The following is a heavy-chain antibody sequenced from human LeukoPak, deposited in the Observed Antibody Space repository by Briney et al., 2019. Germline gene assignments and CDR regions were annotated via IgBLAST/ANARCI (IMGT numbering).Heavy chain of an antibody. D-gene: IGHD4-11*01. V-gene: IGHV4-4*09. CDR2: IYTSGSN. Sequence: PSETLSLTGTVSGGSISSYYGSWIRHPPGKGLETIGYIYTSGSNNYTPSLKSRVTISVDTSKNQFSLKLSSVTAADTAVYYCARLWTSNPRAYYMDVWGKGTTVTVSS. CDR1: GGSISSYY. J-gene: IGHJ6*03. CDR3: ARLWTSNPRAYYMDV.